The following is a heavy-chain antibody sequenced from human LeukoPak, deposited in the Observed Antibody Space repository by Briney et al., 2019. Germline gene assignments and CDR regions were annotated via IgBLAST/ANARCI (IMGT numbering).Heavy chain of an antibody. V-gene: IGHV4-59*01. J-gene: IGHJ4*02. CDR1: GGSISSYY. D-gene: IGHD3-9*01. CDR3: AGDTYYDILTGYYPHLNFDY. Sequence: SETLSLTCTVSGGSISSYYWSWIRQPPGKGLEWIGYIYYSGSTNYSPSLKSRVTISVDTSKNQFSLKLSSVTAADTAVYYCAGDTYYDILTGYYPHLNFDYWGQGTLVTVSS. CDR2: IYYSGST.